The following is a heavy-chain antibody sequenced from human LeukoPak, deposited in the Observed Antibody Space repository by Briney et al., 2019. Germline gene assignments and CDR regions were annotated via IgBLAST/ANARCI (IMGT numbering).Heavy chain of an antibody. CDR3: AKGARAVAGY. V-gene: IGHV3-23*01. CDR2: ISGSGDRT. D-gene: IGHD6-19*01. J-gene: IGHJ4*02. Sequence: GGSLRLSCAASGFTLSSYGMSWVRQAPGEGLGWGSVISGSGDRTYAADSVKGRFTISRDNSKNTLYLQINRLRDVDTAVYYCAKGARAVAGYWGQGTLVTASS. CDR1: GFTLSSYG.